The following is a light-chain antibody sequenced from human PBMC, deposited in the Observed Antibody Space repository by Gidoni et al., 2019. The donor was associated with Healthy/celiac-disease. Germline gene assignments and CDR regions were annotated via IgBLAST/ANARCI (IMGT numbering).Light chain of an antibody. J-gene: IGKJ4*01. CDR3: QQRSNWPT. CDR2: DAT. Sequence: EIVLTQSPAPLSLSPGATSTLSCTPSQSVSRSLAWYQQKPGQAPRLLIYDATNRATGIPARCSGSGSGTDFTITSSSLEPEDVAVYYWQQRSNWPTFGGGTKVEIK. CDR1: QSVSRS. V-gene: IGKV3-11*01.